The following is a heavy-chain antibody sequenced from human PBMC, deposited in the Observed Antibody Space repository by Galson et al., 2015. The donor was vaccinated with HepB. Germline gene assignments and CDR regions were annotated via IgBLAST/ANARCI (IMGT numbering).Heavy chain of an antibody. V-gene: IGHV3-23*01. CDR2: ITSRGGNR. CDR3: ARDLGPVSEV. J-gene: IGHJ4*02. Sequence: SLRLSCAVSGFTFSGYGMNWVRQAPGKGLEWVSHITSRGGNRYYADSVKGRFTISRDNSKNKLFLQMTSLRTEDAAVYYCARDLGPVSEVWGQGTLVTVSS. D-gene: IGHD2-2*01. CDR1: GFTFSGYG.